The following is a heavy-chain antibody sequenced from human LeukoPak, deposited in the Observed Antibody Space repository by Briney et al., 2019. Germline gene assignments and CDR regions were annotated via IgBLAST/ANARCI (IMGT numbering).Heavy chain of an antibody. D-gene: IGHD6-6*01. CDR3: ARSIAARPAYYYYYYYMDV. Sequence: PSETLSLTCTASGGSISSYYWSWIRQPPGKGLEWIGYIYTSGSTNYNPSLKSRVTISVDTSKNQFSLKLSSVTAADTAVYYCARSIAARPAYYYYYYYMDVWGKGTTVTVSS. CDR2: IYTSGST. CDR1: GGSISSYY. V-gene: IGHV4-4*09. J-gene: IGHJ6*03.